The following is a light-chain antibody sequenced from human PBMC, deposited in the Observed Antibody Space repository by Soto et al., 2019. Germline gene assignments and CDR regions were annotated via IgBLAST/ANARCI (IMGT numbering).Light chain of an antibody. V-gene: IGKV1-39*01. Sequence: DIQMTQSPSSLSASVGDRVTITCRTSQSIDSYLNWYQEKPGKAPNLLMYAASSLQSGVPSRFSGSGSGTDFTLTITSLQPEDFATDYCQQSYSMPWTFGQGTKVEVK. CDR1: QSIDSY. CDR2: AAS. J-gene: IGKJ1*01. CDR3: QQSYSMPWT.